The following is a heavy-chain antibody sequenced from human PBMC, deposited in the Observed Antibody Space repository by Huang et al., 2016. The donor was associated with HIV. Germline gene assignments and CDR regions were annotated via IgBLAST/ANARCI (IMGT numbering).Heavy chain of an antibody. CDR1: GCIFSNYG. J-gene: IGHJ1*01. Sequence: QVQLVESGGGVVQPGRSLRRSCAASGCIFSNYGMHWVRQAPGKGLDWVALISDDGSNKSFTDSVNGRFSISRDNSKNTLYLQMNSLRAEDTAVYYCALKGDSSGWEYFRHWGQGTLVTVSS. V-gene: IGHV3-30*03. CDR3: ALKGDSSGWEYFRH. D-gene: IGHD6-19*01. CDR2: ISDDGSNK.